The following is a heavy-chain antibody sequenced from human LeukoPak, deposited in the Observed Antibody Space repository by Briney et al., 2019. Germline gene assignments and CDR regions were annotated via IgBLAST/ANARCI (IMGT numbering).Heavy chain of an antibody. CDR3: ARDVVVVPAAWGYDAFDI. CDR1: GFTFSSYW. Sequence: PGWSLRLSCAASGFTFSSYWMSWLRQAPAKGLEWVANIKQDGSENYYVDSVKGRFTISRDNAKNSLYLQMNSLRAEDTAVYYCARDVVVVPAAWGYDAFDIWGQGTMVTVSS. V-gene: IGHV3-7*01. CDR2: IKQDGSEN. D-gene: IGHD2-2*01. J-gene: IGHJ3*02.